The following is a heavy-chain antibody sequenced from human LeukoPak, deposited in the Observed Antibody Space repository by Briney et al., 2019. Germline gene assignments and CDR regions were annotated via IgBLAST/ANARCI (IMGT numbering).Heavy chain of an antibody. Sequence: SETLSLTCTVSGGSVSGGNYYCSWIRQSPGKGLEWIGYIHYSGSTVYNPSLKSRVTMSIDTSKNQFSLNLSSVTAVDTAVYYCARTGSTGGYWGQGTLITVSS. D-gene: IGHD1-1*01. CDR2: IHYSGST. CDR1: GGSVSGGNYY. V-gene: IGHV4-61*01. J-gene: IGHJ4*02. CDR3: ARTGSTGGY.